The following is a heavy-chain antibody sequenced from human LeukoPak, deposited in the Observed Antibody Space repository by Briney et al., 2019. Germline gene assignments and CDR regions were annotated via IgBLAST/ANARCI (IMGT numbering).Heavy chain of an antibody. Sequence: PGGSLRLSCAASGFTFSSYSMNWVRQAPGKGLEWVSYISSSSTIYYADSVEGRFTISRDNAKNSLYLQMNSLRAEDTAVYYCARDSQDCSGGSCYSVDWGQGTLVTVSS. CDR1: GFTFSSYS. D-gene: IGHD2-15*01. V-gene: IGHV3-48*04. CDR3: ARDSQDCSGGSCYSVD. CDR2: ISSSSTI. J-gene: IGHJ4*02.